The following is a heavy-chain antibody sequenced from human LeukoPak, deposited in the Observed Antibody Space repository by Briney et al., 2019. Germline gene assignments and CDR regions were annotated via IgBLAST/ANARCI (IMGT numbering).Heavy chain of an antibody. J-gene: IGHJ4*02. Sequence: ASVKVSCKASRYTFTNYGISWVRQAPGRGLEWRGWISAYNGQTNYAQKFQGRVTMTTDTSTSTAYMELRSLRSDDTAVYFCGRDRAVVLIAAPDYWGQGTLVTVSS. CDR1: RYTFTNYG. CDR2: ISAYNGQT. D-gene: IGHD2-15*01. CDR3: GRDRAVVLIAAPDY. V-gene: IGHV1-18*01.